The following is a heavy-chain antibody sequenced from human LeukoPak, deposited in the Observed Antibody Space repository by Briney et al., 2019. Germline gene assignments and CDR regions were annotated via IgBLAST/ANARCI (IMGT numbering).Heavy chain of an antibody. CDR1: GGSISSGSYY. Sequence: SETLSLTCTVSGGSISSGSYYWSWIRQPAGKGLEWIGRIYTSGSTNYNPSLKSRVTISVDTSKNQFSLKLSSVTTADTAVYYHARAGNPYYYYYMDVWGKGTTVTISS. CDR3: ARAGNPYYYYYMDV. V-gene: IGHV4-61*02. J-gene: IGHJ6*03. CDR2: IYTSGST. D-gene: IGHD1-14*01.